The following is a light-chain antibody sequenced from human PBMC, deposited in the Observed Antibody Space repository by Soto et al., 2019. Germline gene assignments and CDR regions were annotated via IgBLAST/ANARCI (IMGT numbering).Light chain of an antibody. CDR1: QSVDSH. V-gene: IGKV3-11*01. Sequence: IVLTHSPASLSLSPWERATLSFRASQSVDSHLVWYQQKPGQAPRLLIFGASNRATGIPARFSGSGSGTDFTLAINRLEPDDFAVYYCQQRNDWPINFGQGTRLEIK. J-gene: IGKJ5*01. CDR2: GAS. CDR3: QQRNDWPIN.